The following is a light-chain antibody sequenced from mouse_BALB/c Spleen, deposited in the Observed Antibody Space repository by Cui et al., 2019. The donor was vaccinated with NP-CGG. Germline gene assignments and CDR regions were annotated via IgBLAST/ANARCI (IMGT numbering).Light chain of an antibody. CDR3: ALWYSNHWV. V-gene: IGLV1*01. Sequence: HAVVTSESALTESPGETVTLTCRSSTEAVTTSNYANWVQEKPDHLFTGLIGGTNNRTPGVPARFSGSLIGDKAALTITGAQTEDEAIYFCALWYSNHWVFGGGTKLTVL. CDR1: TEAVTTSNY. CDR2: GTN. J-gene: IGLJ1*01.